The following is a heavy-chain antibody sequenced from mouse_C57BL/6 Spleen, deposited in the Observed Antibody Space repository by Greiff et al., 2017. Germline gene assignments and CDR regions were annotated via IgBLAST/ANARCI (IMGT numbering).Heavy chain of an antibody. J-gene: IGHJ2*01. V-gene: IGHV5-9-1*02. CDR1: GFTFSSYA. Sequence: EVNLVESGEGLVKPGGSLKLSCAASGFTFSSYAMSWVRQTPEKRLEWVAYISSGGDYIYYADTVKGRFTISRDNARNTLYLQMSSLKSEDTAMYYCTRDRGGTGYYFDYWGQGTTLTVSS. D-gene: IGHD4-1*01. CDR2: ISSGGDYI. CDR3: TRDRGGTGYYFDY.